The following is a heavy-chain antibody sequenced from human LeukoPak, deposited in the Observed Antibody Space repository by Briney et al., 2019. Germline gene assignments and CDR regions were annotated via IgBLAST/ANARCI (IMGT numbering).Heavy chain of an antibody. CDR1: AFIFSSWW. CDR3: ATFGVDWSLSY. CDR2: IDTYGSYI. V-gene: IGHV3-74*01. Sequence: PGGSLRLSCAASAFIFSSWWMLWFRRPPGKGLESVAHIDTYGSYIVYADSVRGRFTISRDNAKNTLYLQMSSLRPEDTGVYYCATFGVDWSLSYWGQGALVTVSS. D-gene: IGHD3-3*01. J-gene: IGHJ4*02.